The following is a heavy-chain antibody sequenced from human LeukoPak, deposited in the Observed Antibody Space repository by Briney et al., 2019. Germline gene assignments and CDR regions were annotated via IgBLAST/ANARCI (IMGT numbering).Heavy chain of an antibody. J-gene: IGHJ4*02. V-gene: IGHV3-21*01. Sequence: PGGSLRLSCAASGFTFSSYSMNWARQAPGKGLEWVSSISSSSYIYYADSVKGRFTISRDNAKNSLYLQMNSLRAEDTAVYYCARHSSRSGSFDYWGQGTLVTVSS. CDR1: GFTFSSYS. CDR3: ARHSSRSGSFDY. CDR2: ISSSSYI. D-gene: IGHD6-13*01.